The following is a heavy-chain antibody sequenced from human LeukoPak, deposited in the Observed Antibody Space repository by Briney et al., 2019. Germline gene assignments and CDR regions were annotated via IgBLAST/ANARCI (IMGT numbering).Heavy chain of an antibody. CDR3: ARGNDYGTHFDY. V-gene: IGHV4-34*01. Sequence: SETLSLTCAVYGGSFSGYYWSWIRQPPGKGLEWIGEINHSGSTNYNPSLKSRVTISVDTSKNQFSLKLSSVTAADTAVYYCARGNDYGTHFDYWGQGTLVTVSS. D-gene: IGHD4-17*01. CDR2: INHSGST. J-gene: IGHJ4*02. CDR1: GGSFSGYY.